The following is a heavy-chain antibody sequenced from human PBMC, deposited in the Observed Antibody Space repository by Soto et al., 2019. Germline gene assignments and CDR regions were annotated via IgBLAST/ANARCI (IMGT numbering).Heavy chain of an antibody. Sequence: GGSLRLSCEASGFTFSGFDMHWVRQPTGKGLEWVSTIGTAGDTYYAVSVKGRFTISRDNAKNSLSLQMNSLRAGDTAVYFCARGQEVGAHFFDSWGQGTQVTVS. CDR3: ARGQEVGAHFFDS. J-gene: IGHJ4*02. CDR1: GFTFSGFD. D-gene: IGHD2-15*01. CDR2: IGTAGDT. V-gene: IGHV3-13*01.